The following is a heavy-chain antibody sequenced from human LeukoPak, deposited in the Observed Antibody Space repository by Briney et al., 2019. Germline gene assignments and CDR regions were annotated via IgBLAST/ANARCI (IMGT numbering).Heavy chain of an antibody. CDR1: GYTFTSYG. D-gene: IGHD3-9*01. CDR2: ISAYNGNT. V-gene: IGHV1-18*04. CDR3: ARDSPYYDILTGYYIGDY. J-gene: IGHJ4*02. Sequence: ASVKVSCKASGYTFTSYGISWVRQAPGQGLEWMGWISAYNGNTNYAQKLQGRVTMTTDTSTSTAYMELRSPRSDDTAVYYCARDSPYYDILTGYYIGDYWGQGTLVTVSS.